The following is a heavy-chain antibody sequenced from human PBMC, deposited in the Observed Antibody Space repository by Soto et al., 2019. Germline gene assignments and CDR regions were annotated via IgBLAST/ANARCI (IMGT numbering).Heavy chain of an antibody. Sequence: QVQLVQSGAEVKNPGASVKVSCKASGYTFTRYGISWARQAPGQGLEWMGWINTYNGNTNYAQNVQGRVTLTTDTSTSTAYMEVRSLRSHHTAIYYCAMVDVYVTPSPQDVWGQGTTVIVSS. CDR2: INTYNGNT. CDR3: AMVDVYVTPSPQDV. J-gene: IGHJ6*02. V-gene: IGHV1-18*01. CDR1: GYTFTRYG. D-gene: IGHD3-16*01.